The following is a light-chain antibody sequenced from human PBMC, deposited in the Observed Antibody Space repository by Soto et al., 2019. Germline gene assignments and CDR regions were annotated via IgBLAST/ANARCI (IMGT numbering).Light chain of an antibody. CDR3: SSYTSSSPVV. Sequence: QPVLTQPASVSGSPGQSITISCTGTSSDVGGYNYVSWYQQHPGKVPKLMIYEVSNRPSGVSNRFSGSKSGNTASLTISGLQAEDEADYYCSSYTSSSPVVFGGGTKLTVL. V-gene: IGLV2-14*01. CDR2: EVS. J-gene: IGLJ2*01. CDR1: SSDVGGYNY.